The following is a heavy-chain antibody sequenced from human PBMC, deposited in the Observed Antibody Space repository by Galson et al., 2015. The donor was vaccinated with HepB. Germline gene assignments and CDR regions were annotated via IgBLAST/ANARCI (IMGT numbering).Heavy chain of an antibody. J-gene: IGHJ4*02. CDR2: IKSKTNGGTT. V-gene: IGHV3-15*01. Sequence: SLRLSCAASGFTFSNAYMAWVRQAPGKGLEWVGRIKSKTNGGTTDYAAPVKGRFTISRDDSINTMYLQMNSLKTDDTAVYYCTVDQGNLGFLQWFRADYWGPGTLVTVSS. CDR1: GFTFSNAY. D-gene: IGHD3-3*01. CDR3: TVDQGNLGFLQWFRADY.